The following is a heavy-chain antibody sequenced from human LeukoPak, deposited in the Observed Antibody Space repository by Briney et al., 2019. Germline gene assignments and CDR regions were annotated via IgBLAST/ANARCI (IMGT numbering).Heavy chain of an antibody. D-gene: IGHD3-22*01. Sequence: SETLSLTCAVSGGSISSSNWWSWVRQPPGKGLEWIGEIYHSGSTNYNPSLKSRVTISVDKSKNQFSLKLSSVTAADTAVYYCARYYYDSSGYYRYFDYWGQGTLVTVSS. V-gene: IGHV4-4*02. J-gene: IGHJ4*02. CDR1: GGSISSSNW. CDR3: ARYYYDSSGYYRYFDY. CDR2: IYHSGST.